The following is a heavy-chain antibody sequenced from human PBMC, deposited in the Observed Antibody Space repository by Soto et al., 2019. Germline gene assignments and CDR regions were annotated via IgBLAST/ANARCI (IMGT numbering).Heavy chain of an antibody. J-gene: IGHJ6*02. CDR3: AKSRGVYDYYYYGMDV. Sequence: GGSLRLSCAASGFTFSSYGMHWVRQAPGKGLEWVAVISYDGSNKYYADSVKGRFTISRDNSKNTLYLQMNSLRAEDTAVYYCAKSRGVYDYYYYGMDVWGQGTTVTVSS. D-gene: IGHD2-8*01. CDR1: GFTFSSYG. V-gene: IGHV3-30*18. CDR2: ISYDGSNK.